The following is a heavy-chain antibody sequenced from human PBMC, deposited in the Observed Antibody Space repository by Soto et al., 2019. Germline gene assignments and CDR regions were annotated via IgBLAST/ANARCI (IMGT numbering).Heavy chain of an antibody. CDR2: IVPITGMI. Sequence: QVHLVQSGDEVKRPGSSVKVSCKPSGGTFSSSAITWVRQAPGQGLEWMGGIVPITGMINYAQKFQDRVTITADESTGTAYMELRSLTSEDTAVYYCARSIAFVLPLEHWGPGSLVTVSS. J-gene: IGHJ4*02. CDR3: ARSIAFVLPLEH. CDR1: GGTFSSSA. V-gene: IGHV1-69*01. D-gene: IGHD2-8*01.